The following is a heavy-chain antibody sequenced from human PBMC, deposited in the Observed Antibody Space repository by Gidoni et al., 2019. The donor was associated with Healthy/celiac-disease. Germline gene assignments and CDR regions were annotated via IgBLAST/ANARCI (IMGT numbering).Heavy chain of an antibody. J-gene: IGHJ5*02. V-gene: IGHV3-9*01. CDR2: ISWTSGIL. CDR1: GFTFDDYS. D-gene: IGHD1-26*01. Sequence: EVQLVESGGGWVQPGRSLRLSCAASGFTFDDYSMHWGRQAPGKGLVWGSGISWTSGILGFADSVKGRVTISRDNAKNSLYLQMNSRRAEVTALYYCAKVLGGSYSRSWFDPWGQGTLVTVSS. CDR3: AKVLGGSYSRSWFDP.